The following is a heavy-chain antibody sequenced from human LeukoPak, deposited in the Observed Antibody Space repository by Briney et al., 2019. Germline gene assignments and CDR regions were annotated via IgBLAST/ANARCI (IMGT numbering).Heavy chain of an antibody. D-gene: IGHD3-10*01. CDR3: ARPLYGSGSYYGYYYMDV. Sequence: KPGGSLRLSCAASGFTFSSYCMNWVRQPPRKGLEWVSSISSSSSYIYYADPVKGRFTISRDNAKNSLYLQMNRLRGEDTAVYYCARPLYGSGSYYGYYYMDVWGKGTTVTVSS. V-gene: IGHV3-21*01. CDR2: ISSSSSYI. J-gene: IGHJ6*03. CDR1: GFTFSSYC.